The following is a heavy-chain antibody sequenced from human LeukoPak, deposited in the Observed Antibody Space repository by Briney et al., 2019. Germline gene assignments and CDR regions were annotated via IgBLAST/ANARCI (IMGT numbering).Heavy chain of an antibody. CDR2: INPNSGGT. D-gene: IGHD3-22*01. Sequence: GASVKVSCKASGYTFTGYYMHWVRQAPGQGLEWMGWINPNSGGTNYAQKFQGRVTMTRDTSISTVYMELSRLRSDDTAVYYCARDSGGGYYYDGSGYYAEYFQHWGQGTLVTVSS. V-gene: IGHV1-2*02. CDR3: ARDSGGGYYYDGSGYYAEYFQH. CDR1: GYTFTGYY. J-gene: IGHJ1*01.